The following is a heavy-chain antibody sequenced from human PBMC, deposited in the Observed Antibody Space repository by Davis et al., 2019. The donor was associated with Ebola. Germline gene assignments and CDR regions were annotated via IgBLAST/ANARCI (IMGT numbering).Heavy chain of an antibody. CDR1: GFTFSSYS. CDR2: ISSSSSYI. CDR3: ARAYYDFWSGYYDY. Sequence: GESLKISCAASGFTFSSYSMNWVRQAPGKGLEWVSSISSSSSYIYYADSVKGRLTISRDNSKNTLYLQMNSLRAEDTAVYYCARAYYDFWSGYYDYWGQGTLVTVSS. V-gene: IGHV3-21*01. D-gene: IGHD3-3*01. J-gene: IGHJ4*02.